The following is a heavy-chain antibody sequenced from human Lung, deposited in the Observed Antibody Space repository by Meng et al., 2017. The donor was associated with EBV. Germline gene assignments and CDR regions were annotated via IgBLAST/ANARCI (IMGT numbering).Heavy chain of an antibody. J-gene: IGHJ5*02. V-gene: IGHV4-31*01. CDR2: IYYSGST. D-gene: IGHD6-6*01. Sequence: PQESGPGLVKPSETLALTCTVSGGSISRSSYYWGWIRQPPGKGLEWIGYIYYSGSTYYNPSLKSLVTISVDTSKNQFSLKLSSVTAADTAVYYCARVVAGRYNWFDPWGQGTLVTVSS. CDR1: GGSISRSSYY. CDR3: ARVVAGRYNWFDP.